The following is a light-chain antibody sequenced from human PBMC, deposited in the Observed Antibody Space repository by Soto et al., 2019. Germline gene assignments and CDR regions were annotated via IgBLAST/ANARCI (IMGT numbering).Light chain of an antibody. CDR3: QQYGRSPFT. J-gene: IGKJ3*01. Sequence: EIVMTQSPGTLSLSPGDRATLSCRASQSVSSNYVAWFHQKPGQAPRLLIYGASSRATGIPARFSGSGSGTDFTLTISRLEPEDFAVYYCQQYGRSPFTFGPGTKVDIK. V-gene: IGKV3-20*01. CDR2: GAS. CDR1: QSVSSNY.